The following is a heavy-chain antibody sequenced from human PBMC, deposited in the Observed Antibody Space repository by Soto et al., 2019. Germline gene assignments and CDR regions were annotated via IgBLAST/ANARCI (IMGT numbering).Heavy chain of an antibody. V-gene: IGHV4-59*01. J-gene: IGHJ3*02. Sequence: SGTLSLTCTVSGGSISGYYWNWIRQPPGKGLEYIGHIYYIGTTNYNPSLKSRATISVDTSKNQFSLKLTSVTAADTAVYFCARSGSKYGANAFDIWDQGTMVTVSS. CDR3: ARSGSKYGANAFDI. CDR2: IYYIGTT. D-gene: IGHD5-18*01. CDR1: GGSISGYY.